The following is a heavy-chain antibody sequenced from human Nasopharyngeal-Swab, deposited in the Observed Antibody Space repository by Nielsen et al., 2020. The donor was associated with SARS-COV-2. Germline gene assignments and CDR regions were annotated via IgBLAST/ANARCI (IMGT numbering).Heavy chain of an antibody. Sequence: SETLSLTCAVSGGSISSSNWWSWVRQPPGKGLEWIGEIYHSGSTNYNPSLKSRVTISVDKSKNQFSLKLSSVTAADTAVYYCARVRAWELRYYYYGMDVWGQGTTVTVSS. CDR3: ARVRAWELRYYYYGMDV. V-gene: IGHV4-4*02. J-gene: IGHJ6*02. CDR1: GGSISSSNW. D-gene: IGHD1-26*01. CDR2: IYHSGST.